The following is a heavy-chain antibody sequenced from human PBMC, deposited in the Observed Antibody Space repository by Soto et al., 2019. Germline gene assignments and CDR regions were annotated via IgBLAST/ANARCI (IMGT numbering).Heavy chain of an antibody. J-gene: IGHJ5*02. CDR1: GFTFSDSW. V-gene: IGHV3-7*01. D-gene: IGHD4-4*01. CDR2: IKQDESEK. Sequence: GYLSISCTASGFTFSDSWMTWVRQAPGKGLEWVARIKQDESEKKYADSVKGRFSISRDNAKNSMYLQMDSLRGEDKAVYYCVRGGSNYASWGQGTLVTVSS. CDR3: VRGGSNYAS.